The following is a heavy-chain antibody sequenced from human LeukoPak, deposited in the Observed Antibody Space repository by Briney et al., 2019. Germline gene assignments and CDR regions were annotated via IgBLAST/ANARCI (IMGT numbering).Heavy chain of an antibody. D-gene: IGHD4-17*01. CDR3: SRARGDYRYFDY. CDR1: GFTFSSNA. J-gene: IGHJ4*02. CDR2: ISGSGGST. Sequence: PGGSLRLSCAASGFTFSSNAMSWVRQAPGKGLEWVSGISGSGGSTYYADSVKGRFTISRDNSKNTLYLQMNSLRAEDTAVYYCSRARGDYRYFDYWGQGTLVTVSS. V-gene: IGHV3-23*01.